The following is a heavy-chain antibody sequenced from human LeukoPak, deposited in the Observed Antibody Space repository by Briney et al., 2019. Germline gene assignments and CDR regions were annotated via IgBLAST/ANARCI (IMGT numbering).Heavy chain of an antibody. D-gene: IGHD6-13*01. CDR2: IKQDGSEK. CDR3: ARMSSSSWYVSDY. Sequence: PGGSLRLSCAASGFTFSGYWMTWVRQAPGKGLEWVANIKQDGSEKYYVDSVRGRFTISRDNTENSLYLQMNSLRAEDTAVYYCARMSSSSWYVSDYWGQGTLVTVSS. V-gene: IGHV3-7*01. CDR1: GFTFSGYW. J-gene: IGHJ4*02.